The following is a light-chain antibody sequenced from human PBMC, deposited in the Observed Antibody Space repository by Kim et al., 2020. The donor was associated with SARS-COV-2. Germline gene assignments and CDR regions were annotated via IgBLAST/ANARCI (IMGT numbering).Light chain of an antibody. J-gene: IGKJ3*01. V-gene: IGKV3-20*01. CDR1: QSVTNNY. Sequence: SPGERATLPCRASQSVTNNYLAWYQQRPGQAPRLLIYGASSRATGIPDRFSGSGSGTDFTLTISRLEPEDFAVYYCQQFGASQFTFGPGTKVDIK. CDR2: GAS. CDR3: QQFGASQFT.